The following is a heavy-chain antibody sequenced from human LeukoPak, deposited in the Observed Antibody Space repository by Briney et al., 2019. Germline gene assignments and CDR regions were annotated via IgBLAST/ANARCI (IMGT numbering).Heavy chain of an antibody. V-gene: IGHV3-30*03. D-gene: IGHD2-2*01. CDR1: GFTFSSYG. J-gene: IGHJ3*02. CDR2: ISYDGGNK. CDR3: ASSGLVVPAADGAFDI. Sequence: GGSLRLSCAASGFTFSSYGMHWVRQAPGKGLEWVAVISYDGGNKYYADSVKGRFTISRDNSKNTLYLQMNSLRAEDTTVYYCASSGLVVPAADGAFDIWGQGTMVTVSS.